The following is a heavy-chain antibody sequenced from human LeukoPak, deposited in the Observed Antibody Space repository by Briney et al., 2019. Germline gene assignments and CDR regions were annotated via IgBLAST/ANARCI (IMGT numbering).Heavy chain of an antibody. V-gene: IGHV4-61*02. Sequence: QVQLQESGPGLVKPSQTLSLTCTVSGGSISSGSYYWSWIRQPAGKGLEWIGRIYTSGSTNYNPSLKSRVTISVDTSNNQFSLRLNSVGAADTAVYYCARRRDGYNQLDYWGQGTLVTVSS. J-gene: IGHJ4*02. CDR3: ARRRDGYNQLDY. CDR1: GGSISSGSYY. CDR2: IYTSGST. D-gene: IGHD5-24*01.